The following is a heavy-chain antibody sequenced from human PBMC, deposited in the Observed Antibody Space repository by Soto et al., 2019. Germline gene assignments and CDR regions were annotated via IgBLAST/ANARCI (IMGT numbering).Heavy chain of an antibody. J-gene: IGHJ3*02. D-gene: IGHD3-9*01. CDR3: ARDIPDYDILTGYYPGDAFDI. Sequence: QVQLVQSGAEVKKPGASVKVSCKASGYTFTSYGISWVRQAPGQGLEWMGWISAYNGKTNYAQKLKGRVTMTTDTSTSTAYMELRSLRSYDTSVYYCARDIPDYDILTGYYPGDAFDIWGQGTMVTGSS. CDR2: ISAYNGKT. V-gene: IGHV1-18*01. CDR1: GYTFTSYG.